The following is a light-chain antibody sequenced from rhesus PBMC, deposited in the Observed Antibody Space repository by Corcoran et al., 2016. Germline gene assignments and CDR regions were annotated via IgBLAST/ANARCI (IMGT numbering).Light chain of an antibody. CDR1: NNDIGGYNY. V-gene: IGLV2-32*01. Sequence: QAAPTQPRSVSGSPGQSVNISCTGTNNDIGGYNYVSWYQQHPDTAPKLLIYAVTKRPSGVSDRVSASKSVNTASLNISGLRAEDEADYYCSSYAGSDTFVFGSGTKLTVL. J-gene: IGLJ6*01. CDR2: AVT. CDR3: SSYAGSDTFV.